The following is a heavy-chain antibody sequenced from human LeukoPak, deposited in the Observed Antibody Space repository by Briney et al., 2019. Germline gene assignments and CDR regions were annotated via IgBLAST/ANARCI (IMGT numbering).Heavy chain of an antibody. CDR1: GGSINSHF. V-gene: IGHV4-59*11. J-gene: IGHJ4*02. CDR3: ARVGWNYEYYFDY. CDR2: IYNSGST. Sequence: SETLSLTCTVSGGSINSHFWSWLRQPPGKGLEWIGYIYNSGSTNYNPSLKSRVTISIDTSKNQFSLKLSSVTAVDTAVYYCARVGWNYEYYFDYWGQGTLVTVSS. D-gene: IGHD1-7*01.